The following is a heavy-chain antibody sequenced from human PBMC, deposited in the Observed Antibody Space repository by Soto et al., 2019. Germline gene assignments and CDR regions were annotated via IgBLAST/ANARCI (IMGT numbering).Heavy chain of an antibody. V-gene: IGHV4-38-2*01. J-gene: IGHJ5*02. Sequence: SETLSLTCGVSGYSISGGYHWGWIRRPPGKGLEWIASIFRSGATHYNPSLKSRVTISVDTSKNQFSLKLSSVTAADTAIYFCARARGADRPNWFDPWGQGIQVTVSS. CDR3: ARARGADRPNWFDP. CDR1: GYSISGGYH. CDR2: IFRSGAT. D-gene: IGHD3-10*01.